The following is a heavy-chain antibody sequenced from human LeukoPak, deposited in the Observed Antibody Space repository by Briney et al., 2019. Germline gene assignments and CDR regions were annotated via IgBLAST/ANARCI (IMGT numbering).Heavy chain of an antibody. J-gene: IGHJ4*02. CDR1: GFTFSAYA. D-gene: IGHD5-12*01. CDR3: TTVGYGYYFDY. CDR2: IKSKTDGGTT. V-gene: IGHV3-15*01. Sequence: GGSLRLSCEASGFTFSAYAMTWVRQAPGKGLEWVGRIKSKTDGGTTDYAAPVKGRFTISRDDSKNTLYLQMNSLKTEDTAVYYCTTVGYGYYFDYWGQGTLVTVSS.